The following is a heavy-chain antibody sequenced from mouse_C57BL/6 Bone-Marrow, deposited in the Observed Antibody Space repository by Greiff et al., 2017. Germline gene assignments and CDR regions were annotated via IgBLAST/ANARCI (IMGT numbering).Heavy chain of an antibody. J-gene: IGHJ2*01. CDR3: STGSLSWDY. V-gene: IGHV14-4*01. Sequence: EVQLQESGAELVRPGASVKLSCTASGFNIKDDYMHWVKQRPEQGLEWIGWIDPENGATEYASKFQGKATITADTSSNTAYLQLSSLTSEDTAVYYCSTGSLSWDYWGQGTTLTVSS. D-gene: IGHD1-1*01. CDR1: GFNIKDDY. CDR2: IDPENGAT.